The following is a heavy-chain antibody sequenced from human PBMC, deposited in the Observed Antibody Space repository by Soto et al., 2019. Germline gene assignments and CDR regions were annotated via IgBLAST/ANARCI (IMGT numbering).Heavy chain of an antibody. J-gene: IGHJ4*02. D-gene: IGHD6-19*01. Sequence: ASVKVTCKASGYSFTSYYMHWAQQAHGRGLEWMGRINAYNGNTNYAQKLQGRVTMTTDTSTSTAYMELRSLRSDDTAVYYCARDRGIAVAGAFDYWGQGTLVNVSS. V-gene: IGHV1-18*04. CDR1: GYSFTSYY. CDR3: ARDRGIAVAGAFDY. CDR2: INAYNGNT.